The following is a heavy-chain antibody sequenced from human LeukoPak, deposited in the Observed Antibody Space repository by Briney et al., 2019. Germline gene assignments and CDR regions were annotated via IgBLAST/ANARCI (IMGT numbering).Heavy chain of an antibody. CDR3: ALGTYYYDSSGYYEPFDY. Sequence: ASVKVSCKASGYTFTGYYMHWVRQAPGQGLEWMGWINPNSGGTNYAQKLQGRVTMTRDTSISTAYMELSRLRSDDTAVYYCALGTYYYDSSGYYEPFDYWGQETLVTVSS. CDR1: GYTFTGYY. V-gene: IGHV1-2*02. J-gene: IGHJ4*02. D-gene: IGHD3-22*01. CDR2: INPNSGGT.